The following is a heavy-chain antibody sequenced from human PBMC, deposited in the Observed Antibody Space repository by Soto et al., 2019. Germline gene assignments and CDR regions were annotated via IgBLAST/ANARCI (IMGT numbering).Heavy chain of an antibody. V-gene: IGHV1-18*04. CDR3: ARGPGHLLWFGESPRFDP. Sequence: ASVKVSCKASGYTFTSYGISWVRQAPGQGLEWMGWISAYNGNTNYAQKLQGRVTMTTDTSTSTAYMELRSLRSDDTAVYYCARGPGHLLWFGESPRFDPWGQGTLVTVSS. J-gene: IGHJ5*02. CDR1: GYTFTSYG. CDR2: ISAYNGNT. D-gene: IGHD3-10*01.